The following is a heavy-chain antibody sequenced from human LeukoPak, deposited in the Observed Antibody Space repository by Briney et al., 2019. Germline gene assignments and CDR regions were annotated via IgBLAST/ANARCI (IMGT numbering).Heavy chain of an antibody. CDR1: GYTFTSYY. CDR2: INPSGGST. CDR3: ARGPRITLIRGGQWYYYMDV. D-gene: IGHD3-10*01. Sequence: ASAKVSCKASGYTFTSYYMHWVRQAPGQGLEWMGIINPSGGSTSYAQKFQGRVTMTRDTSTSTVYMELSSLRSEDTAVYYCARGPRITLIRGGQWYYYMDVWGKGTTVTISS. V-gene: IGHV1-46*01. J-gene: IGHJ6*03.